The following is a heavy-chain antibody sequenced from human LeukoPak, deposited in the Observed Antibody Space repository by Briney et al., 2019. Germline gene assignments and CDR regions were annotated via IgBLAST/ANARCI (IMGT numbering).Heavy chain of an antibody. V-gene: IGHV3-30-3*01. CDR2: ISYDGSNK. CDR1: GFTFSSYA. CDR3: AREQQLVLYYYYGMDV. D-gene: IGHD6-13*01. J-gene: IGHJ6*02. Sequence: PGRSLRLSCAASGFTFSSYAMHWARQAPGKGLEWVAVISYDGSNKYYADSVKGRFTISRDNSKNTLYLQMNSLRAEDTAVYYCAREQQLVLYYYYGMDVWGQGTTVTVSS.